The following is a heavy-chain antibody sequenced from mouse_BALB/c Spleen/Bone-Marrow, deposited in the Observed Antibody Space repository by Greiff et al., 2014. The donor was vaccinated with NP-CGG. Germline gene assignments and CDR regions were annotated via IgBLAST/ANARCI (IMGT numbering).Heavy chain of an antibody. V-gene: IGHV1-80*01. CDR3: ARGGRLTGYYFDY. D-gene: IGHD4-1*01. CDR2: IYPGDGDT. J-gene: IGHJ2*01. Sequence: QVQLKQSGAELVRPGSSVKISCKASGYAFSSYWMNWVKQRPGQGLEWIGQIYPGDGDTNYNGNFKDKATLTTDKSSTTAYTQLSSLTSEDSAVYFCARGGRLTGYYFDYWGQGTTLTVSS. CDR1: GYAFSSYW.